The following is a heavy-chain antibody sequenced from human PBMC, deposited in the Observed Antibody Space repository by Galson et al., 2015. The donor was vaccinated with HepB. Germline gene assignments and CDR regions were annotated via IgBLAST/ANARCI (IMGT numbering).Heavy chain of an antibody. CDR1: GFTFSSYD. V-gene: IGHV3-23*01. J-gene: IGHJ3*02. CDR3: AKVLLGYCSGDSCPGQAFDI. Sequence: SLRLSCAGSGFTFSSYDMSWVRQAPGKGLEWVSAVSGSGDSTYYADSVKGRFTISRDNSKNTLYLQMNSLRAEDTAVYYRAKVLLGYCSGDSCPGQAFDIWGQGTMVTVSS. D-gene: IGHD2-15*01. CDR2: VSGSGDST.